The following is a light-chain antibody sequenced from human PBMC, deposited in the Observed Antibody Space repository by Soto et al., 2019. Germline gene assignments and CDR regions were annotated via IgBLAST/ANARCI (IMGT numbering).Light chain of an antibody. CDR2: AAS. CDR3: LQDYSSPIT. J-gene: IGKJ5*01. CDR1: QGISSW. V-gene: IGKV1-12*01. Sequence: DIQMTQSPSSVSASVGDRVTITCRASQGISSWLAWYQQKPGKAPKLLIYAASILQTGVPSRFSGSGSGSAFSLTITSLQPEDFATYYCLQDYSSPITFGQGTRLEN.